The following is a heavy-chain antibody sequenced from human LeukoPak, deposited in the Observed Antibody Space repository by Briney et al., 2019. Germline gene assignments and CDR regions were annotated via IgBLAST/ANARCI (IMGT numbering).Heavy chain of an antibody. CDR2: ISSSSSYI. CDR1: GFTFSSYS. D-gene: IGHD3-22*01. J-gene: IGHJ4*02. V-gene: IGHV3-21*01. CDR3: ARGSYYDSSGPYDY. Sequence: KPGGSLRLSCAASGFTFSSYSMNWVGQAPGKGLEWVSSISSSSSYIYYADSVKGRFTTSRDNAKNSLYLQMNSLRAEDTAVYYCARGSYYDSSGPYDYWGQGTLVTVSS.